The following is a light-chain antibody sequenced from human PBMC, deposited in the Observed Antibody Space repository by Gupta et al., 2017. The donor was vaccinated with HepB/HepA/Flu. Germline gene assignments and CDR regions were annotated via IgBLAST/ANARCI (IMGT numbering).Light chain of an antibody. V-gene: IGLV2-23*02. J-gene: IGLJ2*01. CDR3: SSYTGSDTFVV. CDR2: EVN. CDR1: SADIGTYDL. Sequence: QSALTQPAFVSGSPGQSITFSCPGTSADIGTYDLVSWYQQHPGKAPKLMIYEVNKRPSGVSDRFSGSNSGNTASLTISGLQAEDEADYYCSSYTGSDTFVVFGGGTRLTVL.